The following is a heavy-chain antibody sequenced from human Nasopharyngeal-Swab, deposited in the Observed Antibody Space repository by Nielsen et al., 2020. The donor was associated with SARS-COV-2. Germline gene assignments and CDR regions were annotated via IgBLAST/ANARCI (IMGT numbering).Heavy chain of an antibody. Sequence: SETLSLTCAVYGGSFSGYYWSWIRQPPGKGLEWIGEINHSGSTNYNPSLKSRVTISVDTSKNQFSLKLSSVTAADTAVYFCSREGYSTTFRRRDYGMDVWGQGTTVTVSS. CDR2: INHSGST. CDR1: GGSFSGYY. D-gene: IGHD6-13*01. J-gene: IGHJ6*02. CDR3: SREGYSTTFRRRDYGMDV. V-gene: IGHV4-34*01.